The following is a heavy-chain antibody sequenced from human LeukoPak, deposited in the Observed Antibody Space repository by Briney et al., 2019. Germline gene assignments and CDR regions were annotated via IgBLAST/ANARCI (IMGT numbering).Heavy chain of an antibody. Sequence: ASVKVSCMASGHAHYRHWVRKAPGQGLEWMGIISPSGGSTDYAQKFKGRVTMTRDTSTTTVYMDLSSLTSKDTAVYYCATLGDGSSDIDYWGQGTLVTVSS. D-gene: IGHD6-13*01. CDR1: GHAHY. CDR3: ATLGDGSSDIDY. J-gene: IGHJ4*02. CDR2: ISPSGGST. V-gene: IGHV1-46*01.